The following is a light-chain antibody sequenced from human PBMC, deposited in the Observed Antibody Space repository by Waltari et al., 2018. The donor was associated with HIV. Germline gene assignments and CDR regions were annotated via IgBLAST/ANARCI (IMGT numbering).Light chain of an antibody. CDR3: AAWDDSLSVVYV. J-gene: IGLJ1*01. V-gene: IGLV1-47*01. CDR1: SSNIGSKY. CDR2: RNN. Sequence: QSVLTQPPSASGTPGQRVTICCSGSSSNIGSKYVYWYQQLPGTAPKLLIYRNNQRPSGVPDRFSGSKSGTSASLAISGLRSEDEADYYCAAWDDSLSVVYVFGTGTKVTVL.